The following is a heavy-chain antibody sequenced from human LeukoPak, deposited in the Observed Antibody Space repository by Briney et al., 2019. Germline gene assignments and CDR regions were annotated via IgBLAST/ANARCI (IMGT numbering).Heavy chain of an antibody. J-gene: IGHJ3*02. D-gene: IGHD7-27*01. CDR3: ARSSRSWGVFDI. V-gene: IGHV3-23*01. CDR1: GFIFSDYT. CDR2: ISTGGDDT. Sequence: GASLRLSCAASGFIFSDYTMSWVRQAPGKGLEWVPAISTGGDDTNYADSVKGRFTISRDSSKNTLSLHINSLRAEDTAIYYCARSSRSWGVFDIWGQGTMVTVSS.